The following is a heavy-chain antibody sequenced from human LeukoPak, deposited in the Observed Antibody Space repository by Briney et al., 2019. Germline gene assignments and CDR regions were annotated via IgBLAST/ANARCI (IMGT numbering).Heavy chain of an antibody. CDR1: GFTFRNYA. CDR2: ISGSGGNT. D-gene: IGHD2-15*01. Sequence: GVSLRLSCAASGFTFRNYAMSWVRQAPGRRLEWVSSISGSGGNTYYADSVKGRFSIPRDNSKNTLSLQMNSLRAEDTAIYYCAKEDLVVVAATGNGFDIWGQGTMVTVSS. J-gene: IGHJ3*02. CDR3: AKEDLVVVAATGNGFDI. V-gene: IGHV3-23*01.